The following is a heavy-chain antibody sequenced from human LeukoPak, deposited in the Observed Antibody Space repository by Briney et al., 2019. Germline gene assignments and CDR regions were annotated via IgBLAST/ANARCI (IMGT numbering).Heavy chain of an antibody. CDR2: IYYSGST. CDR3: ARVIGDYDRRGLKNPYYFDY. V-gene: IGHV4-59*01. D-gene: IGHD3-22*01. J-gene: IGHJ4*02. CDR1: GGSIRNYF. Sequence: PSETLSLTCSVSGGSIRNYFWSWIRQTPGTGLGWIGYIYYSGSTNYNPSLKSRVTISVDTSKNQFSLRLSSVTAADTAVYYCARVIGDYDRRGLKNPYYFDYWGQGTLVTVSS.